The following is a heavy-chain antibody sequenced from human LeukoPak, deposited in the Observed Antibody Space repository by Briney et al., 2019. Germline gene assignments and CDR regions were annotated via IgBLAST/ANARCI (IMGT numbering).Heavy chain of an antibody. CDR3: VRDPSYGSSWYYYMDV. Sequence: GGSLRLSCAASGFTFSSYAMSWVRQAPGKGLEWVSAISGSGGSTYYADSVKGRFTISRDNSKNSLCLQMDSLRVEDTAVYYCVRDPSYGSSWYYYMDVWGKGTTVTVSS. D-gene: IGHD6-13*01. CDR1: GFTFSSYA. V-gene: IGHV3-23*01. J-gene: IGHJ6*03. CDR2: ISGSGGST.